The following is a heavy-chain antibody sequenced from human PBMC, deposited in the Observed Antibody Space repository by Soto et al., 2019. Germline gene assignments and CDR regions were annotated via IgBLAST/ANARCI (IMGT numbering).Heavy chain of an antibody. J-gene: IGHJ5*02. Sequence: GPTLVTPTEPLTLTCTVSGFSLSNARMGVSWIRQPPGKALEWLAHIFSNDERSYSTSLKSRLNISKDTSKSQVVLTMTNMDPVDTTTYCCARERRYYDFWSGTLINNWFDPWGQGTLVTVSS. CDR3: ARERRYYDFWSGTLINNWFDP. D-gene: IGHD3-3*01. CDR1: GFSLSNARMG. CDR2: IFSNDER. V-gene: IGHV2-26*01.